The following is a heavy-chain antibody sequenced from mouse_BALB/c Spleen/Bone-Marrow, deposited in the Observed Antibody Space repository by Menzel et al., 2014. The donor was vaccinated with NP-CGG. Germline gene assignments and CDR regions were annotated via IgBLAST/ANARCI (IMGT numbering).Heavy chain of an antibody. J-gene: IGHJ1*01. D-gene: IGHD1-2*01. V-gene: IGHV5-12-2*01. Sequence: EVQLAESGGGLVQPGGSLKLSCAASGFTFSSYTMPWVRQTPEKRLEWVAFISFGGVTTYYPDTVEGRFTISRDNAKNTLYLQMRSHKSEDTAMFLCARQSITDWCFDVWGEGITVTVSS. CDR1: GFTFSSYT. CDR2: ISFGGVTT. CDR3: ARQSITDWCFDV.